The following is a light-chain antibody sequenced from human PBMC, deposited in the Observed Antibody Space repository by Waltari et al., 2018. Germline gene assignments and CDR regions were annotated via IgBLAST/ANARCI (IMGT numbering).Light chain of an antibody. Sequence: QSVLTQPPSASGTPGPRVTISCSGSASNIGHNLVNWYQQLPGKAPKLLIYRSDQRPSGVPDRFSGSKSGTSASLAISGLQSEDEADYYCAAWDDSLNGHWVFGGGTKVTVL. V-gene: IGLV1-44*01. CDR1: ASNIGHNL. J-gene: IGLJ3*02. CDR3: AAWDDSLNGHWV. CDR2: RSD.